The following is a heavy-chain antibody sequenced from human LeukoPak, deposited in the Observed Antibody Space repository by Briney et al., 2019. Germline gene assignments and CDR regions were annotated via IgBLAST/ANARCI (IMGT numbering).Heavy chain of an antibody. J-gene: IGHJ4*02. CDR3: AKDGGLWVSAHWGDS. V-gene: IGHV3-7*03. Sequence: GGSLRLSCAASGFTFSNYWMTWVRQAPGKGLEWVANINRDGSERYYVDSVKGRFTVSRDDSKNTLYLQMNSLRAEDTAVYYCAKDGGLWVSAHWGDSWGRGTLVTVSS. CDR2: INRDGSER. D-gene: IGHD7-27*01. CDR1: GFTFSNYW.